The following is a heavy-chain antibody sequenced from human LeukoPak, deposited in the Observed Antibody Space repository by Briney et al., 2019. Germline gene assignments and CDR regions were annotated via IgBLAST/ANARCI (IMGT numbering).Heavy chain of an antibody. CDR1: GFTFSSYG. CDR2: IRYDGSNK. D-gene: IGHD3-10*01. V-gene: IGHV3-30*02. CDR3: ASTYYYGSGSYYFDY. J-gene: IGHJ4*02. Sequence: GGSLRLSCAASGFTFSSYGMHWVRQAPGKGLEWVAFIRYDGSNKYYADSVKGRFTISRDNSKNTLYLQMNSLRAEDTAVYYCASTYYYGSGSYYFDYWGQGTLVTVSS.